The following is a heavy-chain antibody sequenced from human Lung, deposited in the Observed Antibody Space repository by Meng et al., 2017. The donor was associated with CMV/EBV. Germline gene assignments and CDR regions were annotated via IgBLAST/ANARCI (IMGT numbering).Heavy chain of an antibody. CDR3: VKRPRFSSRVI. CDR1: GLTFRNAW. Sequence: ESXKISXVDSGLTFRNAWMSWVRQAPGKGLEWVGQIKSKGDGETRDYAAPVKGRFIISRDDSQTTLHLQMNSVKTEDTAVYYCVKRPRFSSRVIWGQGATVTVSS. D-gene: IGHD3-9*01. CDR2: IKSKGDGETR. J-gene: IGHJ6*02. V-gene: IGHV3-15*05.